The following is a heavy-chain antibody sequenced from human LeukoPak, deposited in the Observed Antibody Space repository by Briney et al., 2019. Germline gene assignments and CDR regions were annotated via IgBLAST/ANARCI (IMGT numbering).Heavy chain of an antibody. Sequence: HPGGSLRLSCAASGFTFSNHGMNWVRQAPGKGLEWVSYISSSGSTIYYADSVKGRFTISRDNAKNSLYLQMNSLRAEVTAVYYCARAHNWKYGSFDFWGQGTLVTVSS. D-gene: IGHD1-7*01. CDR2: ISSSGSTI. CDR3: ARAHNWKYGSFDF. J-gene: IGHJ4*02. V-gene: IGHV3-48*04. CDR1: GFTFSNHG.